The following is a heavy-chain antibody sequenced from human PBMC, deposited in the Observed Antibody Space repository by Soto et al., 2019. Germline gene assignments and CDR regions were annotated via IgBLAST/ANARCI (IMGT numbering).Heavy chain of an antibody. J-gene: IGHJ4*02. CDR2: VPHDGRNT. Sequence: VQLVESGGGVVQPGRSLRLSCAASGFTFSDYAMHWVRQAPGKGLEWVAVVPHDGRNTHYADSVKGRFTISRDSSKNPVSLETTSLIAEDTAVYYCAKGGRKWLVTSDFNYWGQGALVTVSS. CDR3: AKGGRKWLVTSDFNY. D-gene: IGHD6-19*01. CDR1: GFTFSDYA. V-gene: IGHV3-30*18.